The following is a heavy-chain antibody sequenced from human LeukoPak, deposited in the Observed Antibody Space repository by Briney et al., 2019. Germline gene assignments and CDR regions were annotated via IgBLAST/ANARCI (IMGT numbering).Heavy chain of an antibody. D-gene: IGHD3-9*01. CDR3: AKSVTAYYNVGCDY. CDR1: GFTFSSYA. Sequence: GGSLRLSCAASGFTFSSYAMSWVRQAPGKGLEWVSAISGSGGSTYYADSVQGRFTIPRDNSKNTLYLQMNSLRAEDTAVYYCAKSVTAYYNVGCDYWGQGTLVTVSS. J-gene: IGHJ4*02. CDR2: ISGSGGST. V-gene: IGHV3-23*01.